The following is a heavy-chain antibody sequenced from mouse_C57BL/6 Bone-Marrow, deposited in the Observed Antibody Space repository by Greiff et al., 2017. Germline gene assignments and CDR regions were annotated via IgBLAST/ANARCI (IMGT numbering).Heavy chain of an antibody. CDR2: IDPEDGET. D-gene: IGHD1-1*01. CDR3: TRSLIYYGTNY. J-gene: IGHJ2*01. Sequence: VQLQQSGAELVKPGALVKLSCTASGFNIKDYYIHWVKQRTEQGLEWIGRIDPEDGETKYAPKFQDKATITADTSSNTAYLQLSSLTSEDTAVYYCTRSLIYYGTNYWGQGTTLTVSS. V-gene: IGHV14-2*01. CDR1: GFNIKDYY.